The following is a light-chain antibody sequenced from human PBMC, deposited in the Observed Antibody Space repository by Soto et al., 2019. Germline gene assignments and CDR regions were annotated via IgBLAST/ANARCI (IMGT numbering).Light chain of an antibody. CDR2: SAS. CDR3: QQTYSSLWT. Sequence: DIQMTQCPSSLSASVWDRVTITCRSSQTIRNFFNLYQPQPGRAPKLLISSASSVQSGVSSRFTASGAGTACTLTISSLQPQDFATYYCQQTYSSLWTFGQGTEVDI. V-gene: IGKV1-39*01. CDR1: QTIRNF. J-gene: IGKJ1*01.